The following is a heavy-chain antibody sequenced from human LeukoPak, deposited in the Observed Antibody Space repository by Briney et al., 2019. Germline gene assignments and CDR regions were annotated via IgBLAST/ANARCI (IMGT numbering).Heavy chain of an antibody. D-gene: IGHD3-22*01. V-gene: IGHV2-70*04. CDR1: GFSLSTSGMR. Sequence: DSGPTLVNPTQTLTLTCTFSGFSLSTSGMRVSWIRQPPGKALEWLARIDWDDDKFYSTSLKTRLTISKDTSRNQVVLTMTNMDPVDTATYYCALGYYYDSSGYYGYFDYWGQGTLVTVSS. J-gene: IGHJ4*02. CDR3: ALGYYYDSSGYYGYFDY. CDR2: IDWDDDK.